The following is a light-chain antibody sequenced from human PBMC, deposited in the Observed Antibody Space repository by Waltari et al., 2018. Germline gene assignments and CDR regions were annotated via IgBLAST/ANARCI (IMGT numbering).Light chain of an antibody. V-gene: IGKV3D-15*01. CDR1: QSVGST. CDR2: YAS. CDR3: QKYNDWPGT. Sequence: ETVMMQSPATLSLSPGERATLSCRASQSVGSTLAWYQQKPGQAPRLLIYYASNRATGIPDRFSGSGSGTEFTLTISSRDPEDVGVYYCQKYNDWPGTFGQGTKVEIK. J-gene: IGKJ1*01.